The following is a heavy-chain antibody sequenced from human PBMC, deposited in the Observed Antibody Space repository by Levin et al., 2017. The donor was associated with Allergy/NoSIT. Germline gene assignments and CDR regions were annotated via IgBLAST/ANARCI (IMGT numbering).Heavy chain of an antibody. J-gene: IGHJ4*02. Sequence: PSETLSLTCNVSGSSFSSGFHWGWIRQPPGKGLEWIGSIYHNGKTNYNPSLKSRVTVSLDTSKNQFSLRLSSVTAAATALYHCARVVGVMIPAAIDYWGQGTLVTVSS. D-gene: IGHD2-15*01. V-gene: IGHV4-38-2*02. CDR2: IYHNGKT. CDR3: ARVVGVMIPAAIDY. CDR1: GSSFSSGFH.